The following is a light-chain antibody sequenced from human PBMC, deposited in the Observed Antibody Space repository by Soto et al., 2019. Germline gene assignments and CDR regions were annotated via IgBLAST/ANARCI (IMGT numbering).Light chain of an antibody. V-gene: IGKV3-11*01. CDR2: DAS. Sequence: EIVLTQSPATLSLSPGERATLSCRASQSVSSYLSWYQQKPGQAPRLLIYDASNRATGIPARFSGSGSGTDFTLTISSLATEDFAVYYCQKRSNLILTFGGGTKVEIK. CDR1: QSVSSY. CDR3: QKRSNLILT. J-gene: IGKJ4*01.